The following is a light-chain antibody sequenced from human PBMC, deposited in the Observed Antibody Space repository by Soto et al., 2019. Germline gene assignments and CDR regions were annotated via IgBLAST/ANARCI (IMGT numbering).Light chain of an antibody. CDR3: QQLNSFPLT. CDR1: QGISSF. V-gene: IGKV1-9*01. Sequence: IQLTQSPSSLSASVGDRVTITCRASQGISSFLAWYQQKPGKAPKLLIYAASTLQSGVPSRFSGSGSGTDFTLTISSRQPEDFATYYCQQLNSFPLTFGGGTKVEIK. J-gene: IGKJ4*01. CDR2: AAS.